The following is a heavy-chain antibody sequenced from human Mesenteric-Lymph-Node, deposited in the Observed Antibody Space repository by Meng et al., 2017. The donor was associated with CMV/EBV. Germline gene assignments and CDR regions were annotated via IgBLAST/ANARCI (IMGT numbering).Heavy chain of an antibody. Sequence: GESLKISCAASGFTFSSYSMNWVRQAPGKGLEWVSSISSSSSYIYYADSVKGRFTISRDNAKNSLYLQMDSLRAEDTAVYYCARDIGSSWYYFDYWGQGTLVTVSS. D-gene: IGHD6-13*01. CDR1: GFTFSSYS. CDR3: ARDIGSSWYYFDY. V-gene: IGHV3-21*01. CDR2: ISSSSSYI. J-gene: IGHJ4*02.